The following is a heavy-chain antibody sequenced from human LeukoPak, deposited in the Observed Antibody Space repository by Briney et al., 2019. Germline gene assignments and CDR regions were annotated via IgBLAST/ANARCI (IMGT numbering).Heavy chain of an antibody. CDR3: ARDRGTMVRGAQENWFDP. D-gene: IGHD3-10*01. Sequence: ASVKVSCKASGGTFSSYAISWVRQAPGQGLEWMGRIIPILGIANYAQKSQGRVTITADKSTSTAYMELSSLRSEDTAVYYCARDRGTMVRGAQENWFDPWGQGTLVTVSS. CDR1: GGTFSSYA. CDR2: IIPILGIA. J-gene: IGHJ5*02. V-gene: IGHV1-69*04.